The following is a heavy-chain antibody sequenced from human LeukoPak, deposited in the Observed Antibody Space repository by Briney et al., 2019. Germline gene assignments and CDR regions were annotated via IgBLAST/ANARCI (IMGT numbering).Heavy chain of an antibody. V-gene: IGHV3-7*03. Sequence: PGGSLRLSCAASGFTFSNDRMNWVRQAPGKGLEWVANINHYGSENYSVDSVRGRFTISRDNAKNSLFLQMNSLRVEDTAVYYCARDFEGTYSLGSFDYWGQGTLVTVSS. D-gene: IGHD1-26*01. CDR1: GFTFSNDR. J-gene: IGHJ4*02. CDR3: ARDFEGTYSLGSFDY. CDR2: INHYGSEN.